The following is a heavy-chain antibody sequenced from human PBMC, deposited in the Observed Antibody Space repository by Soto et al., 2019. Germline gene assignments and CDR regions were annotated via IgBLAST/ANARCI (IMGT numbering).Heavy chain of an antibody. J-gene: IGHJ4*02. CDR3: ARGERRSGYSYGHFDN. CDR2: ISAYSGKT. V-gene: IGHV1-18*01. CDR1: GYTFTSYG. Sequence: QVQLVQSGPEVKKPGASVKVSCKASGYTFTSYGISWVRQATGQGLEWMGWISAYSGKTNYTEKVQGRVTMTTDRSTSTAYMELRSLRSDDTAVYYCARGERRSGYSYGHFDNWGQGTLVTVSP. D-gene: IGHD5-18*01.